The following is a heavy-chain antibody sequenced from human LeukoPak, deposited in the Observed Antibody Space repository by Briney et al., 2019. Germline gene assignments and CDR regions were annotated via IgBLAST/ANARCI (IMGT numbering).Heavy chain of an antibody. D-gene: IGHD3-10*02. CDR3: AELGITMIGGV. V-gene: IGHV3-30*04. J-gene: IGHJ6*04. CDR2: ISYDGSNK. CDR1: GFTYTKHA. Sequence: GGFLRLSCAASGFTYTKHAMHWVRQAPGKGLEWVAVISYDGSNKKYADSVKGRFTISRDNSKNTLYLQMNSLRAEDTAVYYCAELGITMIGGVWGKGTTVTISS.